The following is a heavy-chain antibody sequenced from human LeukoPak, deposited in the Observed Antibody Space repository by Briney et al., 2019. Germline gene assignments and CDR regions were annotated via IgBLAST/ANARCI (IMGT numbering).Heavy chain of an antibody. J-gene: IGHJ4*02. V-gene: IGHV4-59*08. CDR2: ISYSGSA. CDR3: ARHGNTMVREVITYPFDY. D-gene: IGHD3-10*01. CDR1: GVPISSYY. Sequence: PSETLSLTCTVSGVPISSYYLRWLRQPPGKGLEWVGYISYSGSANYNPSLKSRVTISIDTSKNQFSLKLTSVTAADTAAYYCARHGNTMVREVITYPFDYWGQGTLVTVSS.